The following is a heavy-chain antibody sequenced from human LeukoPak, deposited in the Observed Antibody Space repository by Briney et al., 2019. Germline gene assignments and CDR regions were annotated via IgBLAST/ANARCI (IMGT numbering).Heavy chain of an antibody. CDR1: GYTFTGYY. CDR2: INSNSGGT. J-gene: IGHJ4*02. CDR3: AREGDGSSPSVIYFDY. Sequence: ASVKVSCKASGYTFTGYYVHWVRQAPGQGLEWMGWINSNSGGTNYAQKFQGRVTMTRDTSISTAYMELRRLRSDDTAVYYCAREGDGSSPSVIYFDYWGQGTLVTVSS. V-gene: IGHV1-2*02. D-gene: IGHD1-26*01.